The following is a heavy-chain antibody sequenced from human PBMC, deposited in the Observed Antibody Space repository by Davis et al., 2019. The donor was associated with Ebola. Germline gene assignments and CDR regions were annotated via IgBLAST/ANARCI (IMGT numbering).Heavy chain of an antibody. CDR3: ARGYGDYYFDY. Sequence: SETLSLTCTVSGGSISSYYWSWIRQPPGKGLEWIGYIYYSGSTNYNPPLKSRVTISVDTSKNQFSLKLSSVTAADTAVYYCARGYGDYYFDYWGQGTLVTVSS. D-gene: IGHD4-17*01. CDR1: GGSISSYY. V-gene: IGHV4-59*01. J-gene: IGHJ4*02. CDR2: IYYSGST.